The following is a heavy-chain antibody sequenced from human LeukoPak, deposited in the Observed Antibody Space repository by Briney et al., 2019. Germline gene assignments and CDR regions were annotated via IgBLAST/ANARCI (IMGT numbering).Heavy chain of an antibody. CDR2: IKQDGSEK. D-gene: IGHD2-2*01. V-gene: IGHV3-7*03. J-gene: IGHJ6*04. Sequence: GGSPRLSCAASGFTFSSYWMSWVRQAPGKGLEWVANIKQDGSEKYYVDSVKGRFTISRDNAKNSLYLQMNSLRAEDTAVYYCARDRLGDSVVPAAMPWYYYGMDVWGKGTTVTVSS. CDR3: ARDRLGDSVVPAAMPWYYYGMDV. CDR1: GFTFSSYW.